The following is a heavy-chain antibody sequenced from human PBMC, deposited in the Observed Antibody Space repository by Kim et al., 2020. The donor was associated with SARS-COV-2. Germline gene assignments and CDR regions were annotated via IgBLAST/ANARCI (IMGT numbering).Heavy chain of an antibody. V-gene: IGHV1-69*01. CDR2: IIPIFGTA. J-gene: IGHJ4*02. CDR3: ARALIRLGELSFETHLDY. Sequence: SWVRQAPGQGLEWMGGIIPIFGTANYAQKFQGRVTITADESTSTAYMELSSLRSEDTAVYYCARALIRLGELSFETHLDYWGQ. D-gene: IGHD3-16*02.